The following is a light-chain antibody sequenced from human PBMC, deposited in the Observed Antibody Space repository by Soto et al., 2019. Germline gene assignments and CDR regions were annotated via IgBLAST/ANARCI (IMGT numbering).Light chain of an antibody. V-gene: IGLV2-14*03. CDR2: DVS. CDR3: SSFTSKSTEV. J-gene: IGLJ1*01. CDR1: SSDVGGYNY. Sequence: QSALTQPASVSGSPGQSITISCTGTSSDVGGYNYVSWYQQHPDKAPKIMMYDVSNRPSGVSNRFSGSKSGNTASLTISGLQSEDEADYFCSSFTSKSTEVFGTGTQLTVL.